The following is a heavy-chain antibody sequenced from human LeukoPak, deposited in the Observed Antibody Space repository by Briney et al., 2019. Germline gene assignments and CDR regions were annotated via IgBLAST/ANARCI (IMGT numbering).Heavy chain of an antibody. J-gene: IGHJ4*02. CDR3: ASGRHDFLH. Sequence: PGGSLRLSCAAPGFVFSTYWMTWVRQAPGKGLEWVANINLDGTEEHYVDSSLKGRFTISRDNAKNSLYLQMTSLRVEDTAVYYCASGRHDFLHWGQGTLVTVSS. CDR1: GFVFSTYW. D-gene: IGHD3/OR15-3a*01. V-gene: IGHV3-7*01. CDR2: INLDGTEE.